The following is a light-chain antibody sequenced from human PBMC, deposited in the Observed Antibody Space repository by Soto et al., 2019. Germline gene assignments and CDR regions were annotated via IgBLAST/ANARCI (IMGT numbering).Light chain of an antibody. CDR2: AAS. CDR3: QKYNSAPLP. Sequence: DIQMTQSPSSLSASVGDRVTITCRASQGVSNYLAWYQQKPGKVPMLLLYAASTLQSGVPSRFSGSGSGTDFTLIISSLQHEDVATYYCQKYNSAPLPFGGGTKVEIK. V-gene: IGKV1-27*01. J-gene: IGKJ4*01. CDR1: QGVSNY.